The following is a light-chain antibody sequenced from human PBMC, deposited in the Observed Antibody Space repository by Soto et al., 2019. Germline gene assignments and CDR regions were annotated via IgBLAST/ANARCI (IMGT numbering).Light chain of an antibody. Sequence: QSVLTQPPSASGTPGRRVTISCSGSRSNIGSNAVNWYQQLPGTAPKLLIYSNNQRPSGVPDRFSGSKSGTSASLAISGLQSGDEADYYCAAWDDSLNGYVFGTGTKVTVL. CDR1: RSNIGSNA. CDR3: AAWDDSLNGYV. V-gene: IGLV1-44*01. J-gene: IGLJ1*01. CDR2: SNN.